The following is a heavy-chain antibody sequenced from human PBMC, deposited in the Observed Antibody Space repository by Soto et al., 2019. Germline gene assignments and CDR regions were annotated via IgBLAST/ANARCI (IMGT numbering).Heavy chain of an antibody. J-gene: IGHJ4*02. D-gene: IGHD6-6*01. CDR1: GGSISSYY. CDR3: ARGVAWGIAARPFDY. Sequence: KASETLSLTCTVSGGSISSYYWSWIRQPPGKGLEWIGYIYYSGSTNYNPSLKSRVTISVDTSKNQFSLKLSSVTAADTAVYYCARGVAWGIAARPFDYWGQGTLVTVSS. V-gene: IGHV4-59*13. CDR2: IYYSGST.